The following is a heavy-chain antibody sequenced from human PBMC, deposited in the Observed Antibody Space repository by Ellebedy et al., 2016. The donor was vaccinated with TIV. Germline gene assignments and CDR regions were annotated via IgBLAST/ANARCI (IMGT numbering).Heavy chain of an antibody. CDR2: IYNTGKN. J-gene: IGHJ4*02. V-gene: IGHV4-39*01. Sequence: MPSETLSLTCTVSGDSITSRDYWRAWIRQPPGKGLEWIASIYNTGKNFYNPSLKSRISISIDTTKSQVSLKLRSVTAADTGVYYCARQDNRGYWRIDYWGQGTLVTVSS. CDR3: ARQDNRGYWRIDY. D-gene: IGHD5-12*01. CDR1: GDSITSRDYW.